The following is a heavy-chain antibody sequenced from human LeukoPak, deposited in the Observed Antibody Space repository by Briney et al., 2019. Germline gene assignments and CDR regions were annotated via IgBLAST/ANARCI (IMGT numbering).Heavy chain of an antibody. V-gene: IGHV4-30-4*08. D-gene: IGHD2-2*03. Sequence: SEALSLTCTVSGGSISSGDYYWSWIRQPPGKGLEWIGFIYYSGSTYYHPSLKSRVTISVDTSKNQFSLKLSSVTAADTAVYYCARTSRGYCSSTSCYFYYYYYYMDVWGKGTTVTVSS. J-gene: IGHJ6*03. CDR1: GGSISSGDYY. CDR2: IYYSGST. CDR3: ARTSRGYCSSTSCYFYYYYYYMDV.